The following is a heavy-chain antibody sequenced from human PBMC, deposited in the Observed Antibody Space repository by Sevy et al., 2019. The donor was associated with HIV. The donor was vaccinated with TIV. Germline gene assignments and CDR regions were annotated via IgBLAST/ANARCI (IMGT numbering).Heavy chain of an antibody. CDR3: ARGGGNGWYYFDY. J-gene: IGHJ4*02. Sequence: ASVKVSCKASGGTFSSYGISWVRQAPGQGLEWMGGIIPILGTVNYAQKFQGRVTITADESTKTAYMELSSLRSEDTAVYYCARGGGNGWYYFDYWGQEILVTVSS. V-gene: IGHV1-69*13. CDR1: GGTFSSYG. D-gene: IGHD6-19*01. CDR2: IIPILGTV.